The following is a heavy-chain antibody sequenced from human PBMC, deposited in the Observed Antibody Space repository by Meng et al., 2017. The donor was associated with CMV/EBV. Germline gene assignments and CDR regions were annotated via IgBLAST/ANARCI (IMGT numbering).Heavy chain of an antibody. J-gene: IGHJ6*02. Sequence: SVKVSCKASGCTFSSYAISWVRQARGQGLEGMGGIIPIFGTANYAQKIQGRVTITTDESTSTAYMELNSLRAEDTAVYDWARVRGSSWYDEVDYYYYYGMDVWGQGTTVTVSS. D-gene: IGHD6-13*01. CDR2: IIPIFGTA. V-gene: IGHV1-69*05. CDR1: GCTFSSYA. CDR3: ARVRGSSWYDEVDYYYYYGMDV.